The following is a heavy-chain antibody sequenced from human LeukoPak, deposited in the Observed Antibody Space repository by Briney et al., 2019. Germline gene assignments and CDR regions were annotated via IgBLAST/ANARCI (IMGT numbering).Heavy chain of an antibody. CDR2: ISTSGST. J-gene: IGHJ4*02. V-gene: IGHV4-4*07. CDR1: GDSISSYY. D-gene: IGHD6-19*01. Sequence: SETLSLTRTVSGDSISSYYWSWIRQPAGKGLEWIGRISTSGSTNYNPSHKSRVTMSVDTSKSQFSLKLSSVTAADTAVYYCARDGGYSSHDYWGQGTLVTVSS. CDR3: ARDGGYSSHDY.